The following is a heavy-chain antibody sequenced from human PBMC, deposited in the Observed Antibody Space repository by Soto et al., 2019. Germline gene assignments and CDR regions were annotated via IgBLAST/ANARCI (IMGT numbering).Heavy chain of an antibody. V-gene: IGHV3-21*01. CDR1: GFTFSSYS. D-gene: IGHD4-17*01. Sequence: EVQLVESGGGLVKPGGSLRLSCAASGFTFSSYSMNWVRQAPGKGLEWVSSISSSSSYIYYADSVKGRFTISRDNAKNSLYRHMNSLRDEDTAGYYGARVDGDYGSYYYYGMDVWGQGTTVTVSS. J-gene: IGHJ6*02. CDR2: ISSSSSYI. CDR3: ARVDGDYGSYYYYGMDV.